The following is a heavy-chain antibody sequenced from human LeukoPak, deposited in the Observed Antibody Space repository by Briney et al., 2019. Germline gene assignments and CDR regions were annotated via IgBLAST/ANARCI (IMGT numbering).Heavy chain of an antibody. D-gene: IGHD1-26*01. CDR3: AAGPWELDF. Sequence: SETLSLTCTVSGGSISSGGYYWGWIRQHPGKGLEWIGYIYYSGSTYYNPSLKSRATISVDTSNNQFSLRLTSVTAADTAMYYCAAGPWELDFWGQGTLVTVSS. J-gene: IGHJ4*02. CDR2: IYYSGST. CDR1: GGSISSGGYY. V-gene: IGHV4-31*03.